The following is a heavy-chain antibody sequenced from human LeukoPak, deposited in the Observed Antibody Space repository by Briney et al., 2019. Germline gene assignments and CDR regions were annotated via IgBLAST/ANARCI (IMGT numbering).Heavy chain of an antibody. J-gene: IGHJ4*02. Sequence: SETLSLTCTVSGGSISSHYWSFIRQPPGEGLEWIGYIYHSGSTNYNPSFRGRVTMSVDTSKTQFSLRLTSVTATDTAVYYCARTRDDTSGYLSIDSWGRGTLVTVSS. CDR1: GGSISSHY. V-gene: IGHV4-59*11. CDR2: IYHSGST. D-gene: IGHD3-22*01. CDR3: ARTRDDTSGYLSIDS.